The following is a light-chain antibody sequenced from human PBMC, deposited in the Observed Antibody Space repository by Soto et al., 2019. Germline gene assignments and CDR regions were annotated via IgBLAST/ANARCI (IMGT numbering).Light chain of an antibody. CDR1: LPINSD. J-gene: IGKJ4*01. CDR3: QQSYVTPLT. CDR2: DAS. V-gene: IGKV1-39*01. Sequence: DIQLTQSPSSLSASKGATVTITCRASLPINSDLIWYQQKPGKPPRLLLYDASSLQIGVSSRFSGIGSGTDFTLTISDLQPDDLGTYYCQQSYVTPLTFGGGTKLEI.